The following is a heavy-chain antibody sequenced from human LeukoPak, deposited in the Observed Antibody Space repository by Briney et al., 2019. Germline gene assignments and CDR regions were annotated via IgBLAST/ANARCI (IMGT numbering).Heavy chain of an antibody. CDR3: ARSLGANTWVGNWFDP. D-gene: IGHD3-10*01. Sequence: PSETLSLTCSVSGGSISSPNHDWAWIRQPPGQGLEWIGSIYYSGTTYYNLSLKSRVTLSVDTSQNQFSLKLSSVTAADTAIYFCARSLGANTWVGNWFDPWRQGTLVTVSP. CDR2: IYYSGTT. CDR1: GGSISSPNHD. V-gene: IGHV4-39*01. J-gene: IGHJ5*02.